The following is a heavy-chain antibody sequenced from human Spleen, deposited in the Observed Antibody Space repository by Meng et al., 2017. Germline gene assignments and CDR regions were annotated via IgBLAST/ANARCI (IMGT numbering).Heavy chain of an antibody. V-gene: IGHV4-34*01. CDR1: GGSFSDYY. CDR2: INHSGST. D-gene: IGHD4-11*01. J-gene: IGHJ4*02. Sequence: QVALPQWGARLFKPSETLYLTCVVPGGSFSDYYWSWIRQPPGKGLGWIGEINHSGSTNYNPSLESRATISVDTSQSNLSLKLSSVTAADSAVYYCARGPTTMAHDFDYWGQGTLVTVSS. CDR3: ARGPTTMAHDFDY.